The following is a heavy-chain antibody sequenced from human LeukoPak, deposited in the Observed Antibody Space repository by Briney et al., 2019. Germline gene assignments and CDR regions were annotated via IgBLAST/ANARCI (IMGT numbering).Heavy chain of an antibody. CDR2: ISSSGSTI. D-gene: IGHD3-3*01. Sequence: PGGSLRLSCAASGFTFSDYYMSWIRQAPGKGLEWVSYISSSGSTIYYADSVKGRFTISRDNAKNSLYLQMNSLRAEDTAVYYCARAYKYYDFWSGYCDYWGQGTLVTVSS. CDR1: GFTFSDYY. J-gene: IGHJ4*02. V-gene: IGHV3-11*04. CDR3: ARAYKYYDFWSGYCDY.